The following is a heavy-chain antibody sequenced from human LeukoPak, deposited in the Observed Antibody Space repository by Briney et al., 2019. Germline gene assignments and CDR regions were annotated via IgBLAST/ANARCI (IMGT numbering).Heavy chain of an antibody. CDR1: GDSISSSTYY. CDR2: IYYSGST. D-gene: IGHD6-13*01. CDR3: ARGLYDGGSWFHFDS. Sequence: PSETLSLTCTVSGDSISSSTYYWAWIRQPPGKGLEWIGNIYYSGSTYYNPSLKSRVTISIDTSKNHFSLELSSVTAADMAVYYCARGLYDGGSWFHFDSWGQGTLVTVSS. J-gene: IGHJ4*02. V-gene: IGHV4-39*02.